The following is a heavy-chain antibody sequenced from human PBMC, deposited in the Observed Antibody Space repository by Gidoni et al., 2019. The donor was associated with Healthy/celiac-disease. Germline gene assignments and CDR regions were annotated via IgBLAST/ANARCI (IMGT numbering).Heavy chain of an antibody. J-gene: IGHJ4*02. CDR1: GFTFSGSA. D-gene: IGHD6-13*01. Sequence: EVQLVESGGGLVQPGGSLKLSCAASGFTFSGSAMHWVRQASGTGLEWVGRIRSKANSYATAYAASVKGRFTISRDDSKNTAYLQMNSLKTEDTAVYYCTRHLLDPAAAGRVYWGQGTLVTVSS. CDR3: TRHLLDPAAAGRVY. CDR2: IRSKANSYAT. V-gene: IGHV3-73*02.